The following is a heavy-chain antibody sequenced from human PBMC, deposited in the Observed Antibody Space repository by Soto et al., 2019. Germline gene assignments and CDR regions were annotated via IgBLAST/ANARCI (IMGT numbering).Heavy chain of an antibody. D-gene: IGHD1-26*01. CDR2: INNDGSRT. CDR3: GTTVEY. J-gene: IGHJ4*02. CDR1: GFTFSNYW. V-gene: IGHV3-74*01. Sequence: PGGSLRLSCAASGFTFSNYWMHWVRQVPGEGLVWVSSINNDGSRTWYADSVRGRIAMSRDNARNLVYLQMNSLRAEDTAVYYCGTTVEYWGKGALVTVSS.